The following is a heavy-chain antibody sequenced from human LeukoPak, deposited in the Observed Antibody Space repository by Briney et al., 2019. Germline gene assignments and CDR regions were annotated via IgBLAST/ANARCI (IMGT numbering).Heavy chain of an antibody. CDR2: IYYSGST. CDR3: AGAPYYYDSSGYPTPDY. D-gene: IGHD3-22*01. CDR1: GGSISSYY. V-gene: IGHV4-59*01. Sequence: SETLSLTCTVSGGSISSYYWSWIRQPPGKGLEWIGYIYYSGSTNYNPSLKSRVTISVDTSKNQFSLKLSSVTAADAALYYCAGAPYYYDSSGYPTPDYWGQGTLVTVSS. J-gene: IGHJ4*02.